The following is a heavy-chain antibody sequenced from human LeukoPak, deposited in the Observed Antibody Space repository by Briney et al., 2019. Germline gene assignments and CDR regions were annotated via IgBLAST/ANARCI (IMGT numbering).Heavy chain of an antibody. V-gene: IGHV3-23*01. J-gene: IGHJ5*02. D-gene: IGHD1-1*01. Sequence: GGSLRLSCAASGFTFSSYAMSWVRQAPGKGLEWVSDISGSGGSTYYADSVKGRFTISRDNSKNTLYLQMNSLRAEDTAVYYCAKSETGTGEFDPWGQGTLVTVSS. CDR2: ISGSGGST. CDR3: AKSETGTGEFDP. CDR1: GFTFSSYA.